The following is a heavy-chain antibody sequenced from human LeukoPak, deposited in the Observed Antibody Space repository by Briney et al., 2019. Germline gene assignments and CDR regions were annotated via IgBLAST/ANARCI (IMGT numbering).Heavy chain of an antibody. J-gene: IGHJ5*02. D-gene: IGHD2-2*02. CDR1: GYTFTSYY. CDR2: INPSGGST. Sequence: GASVKVSCKASGYTFTSYYMHWGRQAPGQGLELMGIINPSGGSTSYAQKFQGRVTMTRDMSTSTVYMELSSLRSEDTAVYYCARDLTCSSTSCYTFGPFDPWGQGTLVTVSS. CDR3: ARDLTCSSTSCYTFGPFDP. V-gene: IGHV1-46*01.